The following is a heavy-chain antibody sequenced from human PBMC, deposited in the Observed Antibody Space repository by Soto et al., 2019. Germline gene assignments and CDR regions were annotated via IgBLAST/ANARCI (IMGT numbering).Heavy chain of an antibody. D-gene: IGHD3-16*01. J-gene: IGHJ5*02. CDR2: IYYSGST. Sequence: PSETLSLTCTVSGGSVRSGSYYWSWIRQPPGRGLEWIGYIYYSGSTNYNPSLKSRVTISVDTSKNQFSLKLSSVTAADTAVYYCARTYNWFDPWGQGTLVTVS. V-gene: IGHV4-61*01. CDR1: GGSVRSGSYY. CDR3: ARTYNWFDP.